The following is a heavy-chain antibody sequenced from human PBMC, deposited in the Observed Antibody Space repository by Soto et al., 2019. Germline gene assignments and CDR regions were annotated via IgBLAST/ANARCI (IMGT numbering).Heavy chain of an antibody. J-gene: IGHJ6*02. CDR1: GFTFSSYG. CDR3: ARGSGTYYYYGMDV. D-gene: IGHD1-26*01. CDR2: IWYDGSNK. Sequence: PGGSLRLSCAASGFTFSSYGMHWVRQAPGKGLEWVAVIWYDGSNKYYADSVKGRFTISRDSSKNTLYLQMNSLRAEDTAVYYCARGSGTYYYYGMDVWGQGTTVTAP. V-gene: IGHV3-33*01.